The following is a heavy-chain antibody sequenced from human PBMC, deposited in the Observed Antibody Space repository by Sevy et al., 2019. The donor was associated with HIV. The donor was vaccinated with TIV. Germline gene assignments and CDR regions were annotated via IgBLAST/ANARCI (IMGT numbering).Heavy chain of an antibody. D-gene: IGHD1-26*01. Sequence: ASVKVSCKASGYTFTSYGISWVRQAPGQGLEWMGWISAYNGNTNYAQKLQGRVTMTTDTSTGKAYMELGSLRSDDTAVYYCARSGGQDSRDRTFDYWGQGTLVTVSS. CDR3: ARSGGQDSRDRTFDY. CDR1: GYTFTSYG. V-gene: IGHV1-18*01. J-gene: IGHJ4*02. CDR2: ISAYNGNT.